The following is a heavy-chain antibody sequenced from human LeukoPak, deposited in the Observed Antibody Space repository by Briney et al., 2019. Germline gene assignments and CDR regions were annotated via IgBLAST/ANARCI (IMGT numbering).Heavy chain of an antibody. V-gene: IGHV4-34*01. D-gene: IGHD1-26*01. J-gene: IGHJ6*02. CDR2: INHSGST. CDR1: GGAFSGYY. Sequence: SETLSLTCAVYGGAFSGYYWSWIRQPPGKGLEWIGEINHSGSTNYNPSLKSRVTISVDTSKNQFSLKLSSVTAADTAVYYCAREKVLRHDSGSYYHYYYYGMDVWGQGTTVTVSS. CDR3: AREKVLRHDSGSYYHYYYYGMDV.